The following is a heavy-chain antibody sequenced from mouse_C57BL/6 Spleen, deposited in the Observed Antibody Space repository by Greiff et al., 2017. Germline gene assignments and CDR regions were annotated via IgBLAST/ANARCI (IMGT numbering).Heavy chain of an antibody. Sequence: VQLQQPGAELVKPGASVKMSCKASGYTFTSYWITWVKQRPGQGLEWIGDIYPGSGSTNYNEKFKSKATLSVDTSSSTAYMQRSSLTSEGSAVYYCATGTAWFAYWGQGTLVTVSA. D-gene: IGHD4-1*01. CDR1: GYTFTSYW. V-gene: IGHV1-55*01. J-gene: IGHJ3*01. CDR3: ATGTAWFAY. CDR2: IYPGSGST.